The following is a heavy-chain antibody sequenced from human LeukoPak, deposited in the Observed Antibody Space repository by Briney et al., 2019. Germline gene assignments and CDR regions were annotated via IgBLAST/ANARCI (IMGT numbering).Heavy chain of an antibody. V-gene: IGHV4-39*01. CDR2: IYYSGST. CDR3: ARRVGAAAFTNWFDP. J-gene: IGHJ5*02. CDR1: GGSISSSSYY. D-gene: IGHD6-13*01. Sequence: PSETLSLTCTVSGGSISSSSYYWGWIRQPPGKGLEWIGSIYYSGSTYYNPSLKSRVTISVDTSKNQFSLKLSSVTAADTAVYYCARRVGAAAFTNWFDPWGQGTLVTVSS.